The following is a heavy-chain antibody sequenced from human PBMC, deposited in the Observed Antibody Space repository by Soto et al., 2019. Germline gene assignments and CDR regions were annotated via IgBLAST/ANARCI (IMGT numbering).Heavy chain of an antibody. V-gene: IGHV3-30-3*01. Sequence: PGGSLRLSCAASGFTFSSYAMHWVRQAPGKGLEWVAVISYDGSNKYYADSVKSRFTISRDNSKNTLYLQMNSLRAEDTAVYYCAREGRNVDTAMDDAFDIWGQGTMVTVSS. J-gene: IGHJ3*02. CDR1: GFTFSSYA. CDR2: ISYDGSNK. CDR3: AREGRNVDTAMDDAFDI. D-gene: IGHD5-18*01.